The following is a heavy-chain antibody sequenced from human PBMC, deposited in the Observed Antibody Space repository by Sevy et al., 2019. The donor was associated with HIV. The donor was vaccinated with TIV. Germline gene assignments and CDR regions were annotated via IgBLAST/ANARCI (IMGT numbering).Heavy chain of an antibody. CDR3: AREYSSSDGAPGVFDY. D-gene: IGHD6-6*01. CDR2: IIPIFGTA. V-gene: IGHV1-69*13. J-gene: IGHJ4*02. CDR1: GGTFSSYA. Sequence: ASVKVSCKASGGTFSSYAISWVRQAPGQGLEWMGGIIPIFGTANYAQKFQGRVTITADESTSTAYMELSSLRSEDRAVYYCAREYSSSDGAPGVFDYWGQGTLVTVSS.